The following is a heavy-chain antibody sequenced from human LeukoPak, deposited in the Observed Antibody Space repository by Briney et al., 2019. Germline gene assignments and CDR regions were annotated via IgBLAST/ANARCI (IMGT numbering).Heavy chain of an antibody. Sequence: GGSLRLSCAASGFPFSDYYMSWIRQAPGKGLEWVANIKQDGGEKYYVESVKGRSTISRDNVKNSLYLQMNSLRVEDTAVYYCARARGGYDLDYWGQGTLVTVSS. J-gene: IGHJ4*02. D-gene: IGHD5-12*01. CDR2: IKQDGGEK. CDR3: ARARGGYDLDY. V-gene: IGHV3-7*01. CDR1: GFPFSDYY.